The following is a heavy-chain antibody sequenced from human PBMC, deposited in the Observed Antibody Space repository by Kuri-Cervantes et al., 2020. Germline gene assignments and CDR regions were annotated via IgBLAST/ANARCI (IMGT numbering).Heavy chain of an antibody. D-gene: IGHD6-19*01. CDR1: GFTVSSNY. V-gene: IGHV3-53*01. CDR2: IYSGGST. J-gene: IGHJ6*02. Sequence: LSLTCAASGFTVSSNYMSWVRQAPGKGLEWVSVIYSGGSTYYADSVKGRFTISRDNSKNTLYLQMNSLRAEDTAVYYCARVRAVAGKRHYYYYYGMDVWGQGTTVTVSS. CDR3: ARVRAVAGKRHYYYYYGMDV.